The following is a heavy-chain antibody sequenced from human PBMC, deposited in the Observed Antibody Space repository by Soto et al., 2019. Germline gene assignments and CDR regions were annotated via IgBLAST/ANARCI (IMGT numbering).Heavy chain of an antibody. D-gene: IGHD5-18*01. CDR2: ISSSSTI. V-gene: IGHV3-48*01. J-gene: IGHJ4*02. CDR3: ARDSGYSYGPLDY. Sequence: EVQLVESGGGLVQPGGSLRLSCAASGFTFSSYSMNWVRQAPGKGLEWVSYISSSSTIYYADSVKGRFTISRDNAKNSLYLQMNSLRVEDTAVYYCARDSGYSYGPLDYWGQGTLVTVSS. CDR1: GFTFSSYS.